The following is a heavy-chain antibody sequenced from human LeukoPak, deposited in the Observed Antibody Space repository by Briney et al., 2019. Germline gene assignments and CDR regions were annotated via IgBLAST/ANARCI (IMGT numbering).Heavy chain of an antibody. CDR2: ISSYNANT. V-gene: IGHV1-18*01. Sequence: ASVKVSCKTSCYTFPNYGITWVRRAPAQGLEWMGWISSYNANTKYAEKFQGRISMTTDTSTSTAYMELTSLRSEDTAVHYCARGIFALDYWGQGTLVTVSS. D-gene: IGHD3-3*02. CDR3: ARGIFALDY. CDR1: CYTFPNYG. J-gene: IGHJ4*02.